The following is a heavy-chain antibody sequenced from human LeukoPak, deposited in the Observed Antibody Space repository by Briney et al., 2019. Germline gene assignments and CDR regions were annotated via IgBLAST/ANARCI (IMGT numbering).Heavy chain of an antibody. Sequence: GASVKVSCKASGYTFTSYDINWVRRATGQGLEWMGWMNPNSGNTGYAQKFQGRVTMTRNTSISTAYMELSSLRSEDTAVYYCARGHDILTGYYYDPFDYWGQGTLVTVSS. D-gene: IGHD3-9*01. CDR3: ARGHDILTGYYYDPFDY. CDR2: MNPNSGNT. CDR1: GYTFTSYD. J-gene: IGHJ4*02. V-gene: IGHV1-8*01.